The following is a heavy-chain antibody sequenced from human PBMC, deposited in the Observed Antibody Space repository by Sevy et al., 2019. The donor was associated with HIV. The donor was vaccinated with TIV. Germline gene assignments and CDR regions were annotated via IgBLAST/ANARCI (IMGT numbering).Heavy chain of an antibody. CDR1: GFTFSSYS. CDR3: AGDRRWGSGGYFDP. J-gene: IGHJ5*02. D-gene: IGHD1-26*01. CDR2: ISSSSSTI. V-gene: IGHV3-48*02. Sequence: GGSLRLSCAASGFTFSSYSMNWVRQAPGKGLEWVSYISSSSSTIYYADSVKGRFTISRDNAKNSLYLQMNSLRDEDTGVYYCAGDRRWGSGGYFDPWGQGTLVTVSS.